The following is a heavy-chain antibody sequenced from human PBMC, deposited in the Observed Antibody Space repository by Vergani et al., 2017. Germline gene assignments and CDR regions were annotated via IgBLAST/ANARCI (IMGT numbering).Heavy chain of an antibody. D-gene: IGHD6-19*01. CDR3: ARQVAVAGKWWGPYYYYGMDV. J-gene: IGHJ6*02. CDR1: GYSFTIYW. CDR2: IEPSDSYT. V-gene: IGHV5-10-1*01. Sequence: EVQLVQSGAEVKKPGESLRISCKGSGYSFTIYWISWVRQMPGKGLEWMGRIEPSDSYTNYSPSFQGHVTISADKSISTAYLQWSSLKASDTAMYYCARQVAVAGKWWGPYYYYGMDVWGQGTTVTVSS.